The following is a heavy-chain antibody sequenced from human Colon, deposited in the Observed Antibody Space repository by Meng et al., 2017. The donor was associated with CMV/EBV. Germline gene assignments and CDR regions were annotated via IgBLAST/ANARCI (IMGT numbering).Heavy chain of an antibody. Sequence: GESLKISCVDSGFIVRSHWMHWVRQAPGKGLVWVSRVRGGGGDPTYADSVKGRFTVSRDIAKKTLYLEMTGLRADDTAVYYCAEGPGGSYPDSWGQGTLVTVSS. D-gene: IGHD1-26*01. V-gene: IGHV3-74*01. CDR1: GFIVRSHW. CDR3: AEGPGGSYPDS. CDR2: VRGGGGDP. J-gene: IGHJ5*01.